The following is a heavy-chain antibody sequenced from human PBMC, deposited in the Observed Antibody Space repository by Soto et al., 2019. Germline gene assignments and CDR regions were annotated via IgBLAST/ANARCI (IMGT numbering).Heavy chain of an antibody. CDR2: ISGSGGST. D-gene: IGHD4-4*01. Sequence: VQLLESGGGLVQPGGSLRLSCAASGFTFSSYAMGWVRQAPGKGLEWVSSISGSGGSTYYADSVKGRFTISRDSSKNTMYLQMNSLRVEDTAVYYCAKGLGSKSRYYFDYWGQGTLVTVSS. V-gene: IGHV3-23*01. CDR1: GFTFSSYA. CDR3: AKGLGSKSRYYFDY. J-gene: IGHJ4*02.